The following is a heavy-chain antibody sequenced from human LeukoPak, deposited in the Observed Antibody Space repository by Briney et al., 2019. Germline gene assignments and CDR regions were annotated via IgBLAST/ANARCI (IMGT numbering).Heavy chain of an antibody. Sequence: PSETLSLTCTVSGGSISNYFWNWIRQSPGKGLEWIGYIYYSGSTNYNPSLKSRVTISVDASKNQFSLNLTSVTAADTAVYYCARHSVAASDYWGQGTLVTVSS. CDR3: ARHSVAASDY. CDR1: GGSISNYF. D-gene: IGHD6-19*01. J-gene: IGHJ4*02. CDR2: IYYSGST. V-gene: IGHV4-59*01.